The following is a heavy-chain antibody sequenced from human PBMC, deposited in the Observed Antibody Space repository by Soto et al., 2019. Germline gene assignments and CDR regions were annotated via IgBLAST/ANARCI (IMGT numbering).Heavy chain of an antibody. CDR2: IIPIFGTA. D-gene: IGHD6-13*01. J-gene: IGHJ4*02. Sequence: SVKVSCKASGGTFSSYAISWVRQAPGQGLEWMGGIIPIFGTANYAQKFQGRVTITADESTSTAYMELSSLRSEDTAVYYCARDPPIAAAGTGDYWGQGTLVTVSS. CDR1: GGTFSSYA. CDR3: ARDPPIAAAGTGDY. V-gene: IGHV1-69*13.